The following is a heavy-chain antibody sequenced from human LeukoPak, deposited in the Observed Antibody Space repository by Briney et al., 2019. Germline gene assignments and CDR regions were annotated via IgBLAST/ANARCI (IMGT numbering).Heavy chain of an antibody. V-gene: IGHV1-18*01. D-gene: IGHD5-18*01. CDR1: GYTFTSYG. Sequence: SVKVSCKASGYTFTSYGISWVRQAPGQGLEWMGWISAYNGNTNYAQKLQGRVTMTTDTSTSTAYMELRSLRSDDTAVYYCARVRIQLWLPDAFDIWGQGTMVTVSS. J-gene: IGHJ3*02. CDR2: ISAYNGNT. CDR3: ARVRIQLWLPDAFDI.